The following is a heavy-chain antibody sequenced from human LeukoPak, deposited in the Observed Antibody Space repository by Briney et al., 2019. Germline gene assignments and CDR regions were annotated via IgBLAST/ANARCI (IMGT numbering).Heavy chain of an antibody. J-gene: IGHJ5*02. V-gene: IGHV1-69*13. D-gene: IGHD1-26*01. CDR2: IIPIFGTA. Sequence: GASVKVSCKASGGTFSSYAISWVRQAPGQGLEWMGGIIPIFGTANYAQKFQGRVTITADESTSTAYMELSSLRSEDTAVYYCARDFRNIRIVGAGNNWFDPWGQGTLVTVSS. CDR3: ARDFRNIRIVGAGNNWFDP. CDR1: GGTFSSYA.